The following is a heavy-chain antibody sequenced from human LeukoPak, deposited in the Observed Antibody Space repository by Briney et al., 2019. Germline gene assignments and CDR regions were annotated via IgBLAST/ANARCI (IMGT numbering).Heavy chain of an antibody. Sequence: ASVKVSCKVSGDTLTELSMHWVRQAPGKGLEWMGGFDPETGQTIYSQKLQDRVTMTVDTSTETAYMELSSLRFEDTAVYYCATFTAVTPWDGLDVWGQGTTVTVSS. D-gene: IGHD4-17*01. J-gene: IGHJ6*02. CDR2: FDPETGQT. V-gene: IGHV1-24*01. CDR1: GDTLTELS. CDR3: ATFTAVTPWDGLDV.